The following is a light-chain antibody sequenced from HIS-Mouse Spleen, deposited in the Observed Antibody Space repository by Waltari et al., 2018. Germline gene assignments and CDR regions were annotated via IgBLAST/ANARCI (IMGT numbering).Light chain of an antibody. Sequence: DIQLTQSPSFLSASVGDRVTITCRASQGISSYLAWYQQKPGKAPKLLIYAASTLQSGVPSMFSGSGSGTEFTLTISSLQPEDFATYYCQQLNSYTFGQGTRLEIK. V-gene: IGKV1-9*01. CDR1: QGISSY. CDR3: QQLNSYT. CDR2: AAS. J-gene: IGKJ5*01.